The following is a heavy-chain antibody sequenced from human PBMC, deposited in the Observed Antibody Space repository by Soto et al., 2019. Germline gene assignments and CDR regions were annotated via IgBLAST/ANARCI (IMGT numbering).Heavy chain of an antibody. Sequence: EVQLVESGGGLVQPGGSLRLSCAASGFTFSSYSMNWVRQAPGKGLEWVSYISSSSSTIYYADSVKGRFTISRDNAKNSLYLQMNSLRDEDTAVYYCASVNVDTAMPSPPNYYYDGMDVWGQGTTVTVSS. V-gene: IGHV3-48*02. CDR3: ASVNVDTAMPSPPNYYYDGMDV. D-gene: IGHD5-18*01. J-gene: IGHJ6*02. CDR2: ISSSSSTI. CDR1: GFTFSSYS.